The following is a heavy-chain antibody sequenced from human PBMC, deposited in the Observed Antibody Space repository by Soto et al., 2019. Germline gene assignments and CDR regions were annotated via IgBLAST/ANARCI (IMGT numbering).Heavy chain of an antibody. CDR2: IYYSGST. CDR1: GGSISSYY. J-gene: IGHJ4*02. CDR3: ASLTRNY. Sequence: QVQLQESGPGLVKPSETLSLTCTVSGGSISSYYWSWLRQPPGKGLEWIGYIYYSGSTNYNPSLKSRVTISVDTSKNQFSLKLSSVTAADTAVYYCASLTRNYWGQGSLVTVSS. V-gene: IGHV4-59*01.